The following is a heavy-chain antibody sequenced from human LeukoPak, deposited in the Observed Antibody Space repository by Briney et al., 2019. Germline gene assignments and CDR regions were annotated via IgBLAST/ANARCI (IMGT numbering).Heavy chain of an antibody. D-gene: IGHD2-15*01. J-gene: IGHJ3*02. Sequence: GGSLRLSCAASGFTFSSYGMHWVRQAPGKGLEWVAVIWYDGSNKYYADSVKGRFTISRDNYKNTLYLQMNGLRAEDTAVYYCAKGSFRYCSGGSCYSGAFDIWGQGTMVTVSS. CDR2: IWYDGSNK. V-gene: IGHV3-33*06. CDR3: AKGSFRYCSGGSCYSGAFDI. CDR1: GFTFSSYG.